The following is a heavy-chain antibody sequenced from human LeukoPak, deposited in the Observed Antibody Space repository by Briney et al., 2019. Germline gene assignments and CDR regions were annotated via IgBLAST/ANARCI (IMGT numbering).Heavy chain of an antibody. Sequence: SGGSLRLSCAASGLTFRNAWMTWVRQTPGKGLECVAPISGSGGSTYYADSVRGRFIVSRDNSKNMLYLQMNSLRVDDTAVYYCAKSPAGSSWPSIDYWGQGTLVAVSS. CDR2: ISGSGGST. V-gene: IGHV3-23*01. CDR3: AKSPAGSSWPSIDY. CDR1: GLTFRNAW. D-gene: IGHD6-13*01. J-gene: IGHJ4*02.